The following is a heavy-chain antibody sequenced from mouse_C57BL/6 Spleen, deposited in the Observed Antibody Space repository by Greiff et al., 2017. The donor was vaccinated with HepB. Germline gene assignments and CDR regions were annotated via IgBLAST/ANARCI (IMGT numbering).Heavy chain of an antibody. CDR1: GFTFSSYG. V-gene: IGHV5-6*01. CDR2: ISSGGSYN. Sequence: EVMLVESGGDLVKPGGSLKLSCAASGFTFSSYGMSWVRQTPDKRLEWVATISSGGSYNYYTDSVKGRFTISRDNAKNTLYLQMSSLKSEDTAMYYCARPRSAYWGQGTLVTVSA. CDR3: ARPRSAY. J-gene: IGHJ3*01.